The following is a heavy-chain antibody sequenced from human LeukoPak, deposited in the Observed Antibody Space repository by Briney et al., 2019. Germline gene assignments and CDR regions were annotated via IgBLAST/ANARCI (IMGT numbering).Heavy chain of an antibody. D-gene: IGHD6-19*01. J-gene: IGHJ5*02. CDR3: ARSEARGQWLP. Sequence: GGSLRLSCAASGFTFSSYGMHWVRQAPGKGLEWVAVIWYDESNKYYADSVKGRFTISRDNSKNTLYLQMNSLRAEDTAVYYCARSEARGQWLPWGQGTLVTVSS. CDR2: IWYDESNK. CDR1: GFTFSSYG. V-gene: IGHV3-33*01.